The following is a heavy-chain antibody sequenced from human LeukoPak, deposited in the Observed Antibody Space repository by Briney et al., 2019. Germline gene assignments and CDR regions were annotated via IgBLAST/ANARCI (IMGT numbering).Heavy chain of an antibody. CDR2: IDANNGDT. D-gene: IGHD4-11*01. CDR1: GYTFRGNY. CDR3: ARDPSSVTLYFFDY. V-gene: IGHV1-2*02. Sequence: ASVKVSCKASGYTFRGNYIHWLRQAPGQGLEWMGWIDANNGDTKSAQKFQGRVTMSRDTSISTAYMDLSSLSPNDAAVYYCARDPSSVTLYFFDYWGQGTLVTVSS. J-gene: IGHJ4*02.